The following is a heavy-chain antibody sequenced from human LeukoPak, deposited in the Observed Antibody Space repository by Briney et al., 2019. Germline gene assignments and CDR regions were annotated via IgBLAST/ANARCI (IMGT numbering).Heavy chain of an antibody. J-gene: IGHJ5*02. D-gene: IGHD5-18*01. V-gene: IGHV1-69*06. CDR1: GGTFSSYA. CDR3: ASNSYGYFYWFDP. CDR2: IIPIFGTA. Sequence: ASVKVSCKASGGTFSSYAISWVRQAPGQGLEWMGGIIPIFGTANYAQKFQGRVTITADKSTGTAYMELSSLRSEDTAVYYCASNSYGYFYWFDPWGQGTLVTVSS.